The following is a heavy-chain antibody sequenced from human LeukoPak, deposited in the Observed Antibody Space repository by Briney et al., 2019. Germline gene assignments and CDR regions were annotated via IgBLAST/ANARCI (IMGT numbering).Heavy chain of an antibody. CDR3: ARATSITIFGVVPTD. D-gene: IGHD3-3*01. J-gene: IGHJ4*02. CDR1: GGTFSSYT. Sequence: SVTVSCKASGGTFSSYTISWVRQAPGQGQEWMGRIIPILGIANYAQKFQGRVTITADKSTRTAYMELSSLRSEDTAVYYCARATSITIFGVVPTDWGQGTLVTVSS. V-gene: IGHV1-69*02. CDR2: IIPILGIA.